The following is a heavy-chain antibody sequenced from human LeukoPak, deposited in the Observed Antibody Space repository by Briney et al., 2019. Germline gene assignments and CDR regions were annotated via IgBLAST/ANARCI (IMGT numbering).Heavy chain of an antibody. CDR2: INPTSTSI. J-gene: IGHJ5*01. Sequence: PGGSLRLSCVASGLTLRDYSVTSGPGSPGPGLETFSAINPTSTSIYYADAVRGRFTISRDNAKSSLYLQMDSLRAEDTAVYYCVRLRRNSDRSYYYYDSWGQGILVTVSS. D-gene: IGHD3-10*01. V-gene: IGHV3-21*01. CDR1: GLTLRDYS. CDR3: VRLRRNSDRSYYYYDS.